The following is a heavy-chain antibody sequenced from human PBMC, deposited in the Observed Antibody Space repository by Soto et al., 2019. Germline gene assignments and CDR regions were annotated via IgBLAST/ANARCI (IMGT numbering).Heavy chain of an antibody. Sequence: GESLKISCKGSGYSFTSYWIGWVRQMPGKGLEWMGIIYPGDSDTRYSPSFQGQVTISADKSISTAYLQWSSLKASDTAMYYCARTGLITFGHGPLDDFDIWGQGTMVTV. CDR1: GYSFTSYW. D-gene: IGHD3-9*01. J-gene: IGHJ3*02. CDR2: IYPGDSDT. CDR3: ARTGLITFGHGPLDDFDI. V-gene: IGHV5-51*01.